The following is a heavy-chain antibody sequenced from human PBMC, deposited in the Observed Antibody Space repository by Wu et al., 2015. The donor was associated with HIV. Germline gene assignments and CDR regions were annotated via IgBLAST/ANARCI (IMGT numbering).Heavy chain of an antibody. CDR2: INPSGGT. CDR3: AAGIQAGGANY. J-gene: IGHJ4*02. D-gene: IGHD2-21*01. Sequence: QVHLVQSGVEVKKPGASVKVSCKASGNTFSGHYIHWVRQVPGQGLEWMGGINPSGGTSDAQMFQGRVTVTRDTSISTAYLDLTWLRLDDTAVYYCAAGIQAGGANYWGQGTLVTVSS. V-gene: IGHV1-2*02. CDR1: GNTFSGHY.